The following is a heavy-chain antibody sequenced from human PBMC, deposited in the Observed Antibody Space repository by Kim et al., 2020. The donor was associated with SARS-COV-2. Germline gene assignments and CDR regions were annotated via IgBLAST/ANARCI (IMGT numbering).Heavy chain of an antibody. J-gene: IGHJ4*02. CDR1: GGSFSGYY. CDR3: ARGAATDY. CDR2: INHSGST. Sequence: SETLSLTCAVYGGSFSGYYWSWIRQPPGKGLEWIGEINHSGSTNYNPSLKSRVTISVDTSKNQFSLKLSSVTAADTAVYYCARGAATDYWGQGTLVTVSS. V-gene: IGHV4-34*01. D-gene: IGHD2-15*01.